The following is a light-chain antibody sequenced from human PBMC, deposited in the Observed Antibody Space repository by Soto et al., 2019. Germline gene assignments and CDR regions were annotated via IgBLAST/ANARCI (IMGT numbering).Light chain of an antibody. V-gene: IGLV9-49*01. Sequence: QSVLTQPPSASASLGASVTLTCTLSSGYSNYKVDWYQQRPGKGPRFVMRVGTGEIVGSKGDGIPDRFSVLGSGLNRYLTIKNIQAEDESDSPCGADHGSGSNFVYVFGTGTKLTVL. CDR3: GADHGSGSNFVYV. J-gene: IGLJ1*01. CDR1: SGYSNYK. CDR2: VGTGEIVG.